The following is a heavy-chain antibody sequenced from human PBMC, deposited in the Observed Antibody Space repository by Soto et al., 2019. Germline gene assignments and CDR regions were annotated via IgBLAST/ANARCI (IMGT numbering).Heavy chain of an antibody. J-gene: IGHJ3*02. Sequence: GGSLRLSCAASGFTFSSYSLNWVRQAPGKGLEWVSSITTSSSYVYYADSVKGRFTISRDNANNSLYLQMNSLRVEDTAVYYCARDYYDYGDRGAFHIWGQGTMVTVSS. D-gene: IGHD4-17*01. CDR2: ITTSSSYV. CDR1: GFTFSSYS. CDR3: ARDYYDYGDRGAFHI. V-gene: IGHV3-21*01.